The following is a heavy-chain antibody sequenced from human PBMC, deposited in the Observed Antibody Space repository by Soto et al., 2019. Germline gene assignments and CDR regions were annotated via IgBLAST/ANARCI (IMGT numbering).Heavy chain of an antibody. D-gene: IGHD3-10*01. CDR2: SRNKAKSYTT. CDR3: ATAPGAAAY. V-gene: IGHV3-72*01. CDR1: GLTFSDHY. Sequence: GGSLRLSCAASGLTFSDHYVDWVRQAPGKGLEWVGRSRNKAKSYTTDYAASVKGRFTISRDGSKNSVFLQMNSLKSEDTAVYYCATAPGAAAYWGQGTLVTVSS. J-gene: IGHJ4*02.